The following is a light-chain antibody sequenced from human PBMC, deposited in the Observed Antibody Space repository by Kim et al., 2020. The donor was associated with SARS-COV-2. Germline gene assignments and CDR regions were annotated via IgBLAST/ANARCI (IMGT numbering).Light chain of an antibody. J-gene: IGLJ1*01. V-gene: IGLV3-1*01. Sequence: SVSPGQTASITCSGDKLGDKYACWYQQKPGQSHVLVIYQDTKRTSGIPERFSGSNSGNTATLTISGTQAMDEADYYCQAWDSSTKVFGTGTKVTVL. CDR1: KLGDKY. CDR3: QAWDSSTKV. CDR2: QDT.